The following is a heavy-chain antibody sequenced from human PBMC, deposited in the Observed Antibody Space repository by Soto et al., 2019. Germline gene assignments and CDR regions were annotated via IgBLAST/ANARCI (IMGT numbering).Heavy chain of an antibody. V-gene: IGHV3-23*01. Sequence: EVQLLESGGDLIQPGGSLRLSCAASGFTFSSYAMSWVRQAPGKGLEWVSAISASGGSTYYADSVKGRFTISRDNSKNTLYLQMNSLGAEDTAVYYCAKIRGRYYYYGMDVWGQGTTVTVSS. CDR2: ISASGGST. CDR3: AKIRGRYYYYGMDV. J-gene: IGHJ6*02. D-gene: IGHD2-15*01. CDR1: GFTFSSYA.